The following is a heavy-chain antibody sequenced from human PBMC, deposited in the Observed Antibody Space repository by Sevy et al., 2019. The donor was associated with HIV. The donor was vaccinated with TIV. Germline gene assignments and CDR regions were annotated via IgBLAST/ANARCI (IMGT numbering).Heavy chain of an antibody. J-gene: IGHJ5*02. CDR1: GFTFSSYD. Sequence: GGSLRLSCTASGFTFSSYDMNWVRPAPGKGLEWVSKISSSGSSIDYADSVKGRFTISRDNAKNSLNLQMNSLRAEDTAVYYYTRNGGAFDNGFDPWGQGTLVTVSS. CDR2: ISSSGSSI. D-gene: IGHD2-8*01. V-gene: IGHV3-48*03. CDR3: TRNGGAFDNGFDP.